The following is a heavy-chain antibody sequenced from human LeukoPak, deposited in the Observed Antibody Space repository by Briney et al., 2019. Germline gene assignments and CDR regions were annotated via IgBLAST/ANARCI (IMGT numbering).Heavy chain of an antibody. CDR2: IYASGKT. D-gene: IGHD3-9*01. J-gene: IGHJ4*02. Sequence: PSETLSLTCTVSGASISSGGYYWSWIRQPAGKGLEWIGRIYASGKTNYNPSLKSRVTISVDTSKNQLSLKLSSVTAADTAVYYCARGYFDWLPDYWGQGTLVTVSS. CDR1: GASISSGGYY. CDR3: ARGYFDWLPDY. V-gene: IGHV4-61*02.